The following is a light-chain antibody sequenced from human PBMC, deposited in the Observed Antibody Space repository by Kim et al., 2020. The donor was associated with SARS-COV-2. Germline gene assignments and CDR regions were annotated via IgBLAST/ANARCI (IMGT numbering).Light chain of an antibody. CDR3: QQYGSSPRT. V-gene: IGKV3-20*01. Sequence: SHGESATLSCRASQSVRRTSFGWYQQKPGQAPRLLIYGASSRATGIPDRFSGSGSGTDFTLTISRLEPEDFAVYYCQQYGSSPRTFGQGTKVDIK. J-gene: IGKJ1*01. CDR2: GAS. CDR1: QSVRRTS.